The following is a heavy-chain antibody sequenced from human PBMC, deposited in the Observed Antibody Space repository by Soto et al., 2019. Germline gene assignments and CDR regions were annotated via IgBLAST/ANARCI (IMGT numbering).Heavy chain of an antibody. Sequence: PSETLSLTCAVYGGSFSGYYWSWIRQPPGKGLEWIGEINHSGSTNYNPSLKSRVTISVDTSKNQFSLKLSSVTAADTAVYYCARGRKWLRMYYYYYYMDVWGKGTTVTVSS. CDR2: INHSGST. CDR3: ARGRKWLRMYYYYYYMDV. J-gene: IGHJ6*03. D-gene: IGHD5-12*01. CDR1: GGSFSGYY. V-gene: IGHV4-34*01.